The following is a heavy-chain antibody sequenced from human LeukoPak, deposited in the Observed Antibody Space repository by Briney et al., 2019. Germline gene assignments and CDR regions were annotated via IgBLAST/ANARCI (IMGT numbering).Heavy chain of an antibody. V-gene: IGHV3-64D*09. Sequence: GGSLRLSCSGSGFTFSNYGMHWVRQAPGRGLEYVSGISSYGGSTYYADLVKGRFTISRDNSRNTLYLQMSSLRAEDTAVYYCVKVYGDYTNDAFDIWGQGTTVTVSS. D-gene: IGHD4-17*01. CDR2: ISSYGGST. CDR3: VKVYGDYTNDAFDI. J-gene: IGHJ3*02. CDR1: GFTFSNYG.